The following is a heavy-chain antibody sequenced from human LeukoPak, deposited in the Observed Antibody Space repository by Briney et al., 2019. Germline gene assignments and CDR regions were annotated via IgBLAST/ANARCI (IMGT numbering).Heavy chain of an antibody. V-gene: IGHV4-39*01. CDR2: ISIYYSGST. Sequence: SETLSLTCTVSGGSISSSSYYWGWIRQPPGKGLEWIGSISIYYSGSTYYNPSLKSRVTIFVDTSKNQFSLKLSSVTAADTAVYYCARLPFSWGKRNWFDPWGQGTLVTVSS. D-gene: IGHD7-27*01. J-gene: IGHJ5*02. CDR1: GGSISSSSYY. CDR3: ARLPFSWGKRNWFDP.